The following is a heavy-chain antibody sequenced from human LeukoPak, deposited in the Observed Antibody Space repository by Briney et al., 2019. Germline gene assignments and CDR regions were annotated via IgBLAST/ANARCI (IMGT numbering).Heavy chain of an antibody. CDR1: GFTFSSYN. CDR2: ISSDSSYI. V-gene: IGHV3-21*01. J-gene: IGHJ4*02. CDR3: ARIRGYSYGYIDY. Sequence: GGSLRLSCAASGFTFSSYNMNWVRQAPGKGLEWVSSISSDSSYIYYADSVKGRLTISRDNAKNSLFLQMNSLSAEDTAVYYCARIRGYSYGYIDYWGQGTLVTVSS. D-gene: IGHD5-18*01.